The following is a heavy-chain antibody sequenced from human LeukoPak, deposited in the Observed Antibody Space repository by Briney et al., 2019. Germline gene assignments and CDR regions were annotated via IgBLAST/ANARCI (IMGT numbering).Heavy chain of an antibody. J-gene: IGHJ4*02. Sequence: ASVTVSFTSSVYTFTIYGISWVRQAPGQGLEWMGWISAYNGNTNYAQKLQGRVTMTTDTSTSTAYMELRSLRSDDTAVYYCARDLLVQGDYWGQGTLVTVSS. D-gene: IGHD6-13*01. V-gene: IGHV1-18*01. CDR1: VYTFTIYG. CDR3: ARDLLVQGDY. CDR2: ISAYNGNT.